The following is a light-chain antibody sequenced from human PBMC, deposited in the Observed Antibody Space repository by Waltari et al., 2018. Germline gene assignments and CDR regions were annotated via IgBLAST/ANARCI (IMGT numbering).Light chain of an antibody. CDR3: QQRSNWPPVYT. V-gene: IGKV3-11*01. Sequence: EIVLTQSPATLSLSPGERATLSCRASQSVSSYLAWYQQKAGQAPRLLIYDASNRATGIPARFSGSGSGTDFTLTISSLEPEDFAVYYCQQRSNWPPVYTFGQGTKLEI. CDR2: DAS. J-gene: IGKJ2*01. CDR1: QSVSSY.